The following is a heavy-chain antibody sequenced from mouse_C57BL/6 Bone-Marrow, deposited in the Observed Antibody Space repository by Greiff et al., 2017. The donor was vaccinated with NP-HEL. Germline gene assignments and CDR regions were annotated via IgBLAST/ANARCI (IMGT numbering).Heavy chain of an antibody. D-gene: IGHD1-2*01. CDR3: ARRTTAHYFDY. Sequence: EVMLVESEGGLVQPGSSMKLSCTASGFTFSDYYMAWVRQVPEKGLEWVANINYDGSSTYYLDSLKSRFIISRDNAKNILYLQMSSLKSEDTATYYCARRTTAHYFDYWGQGTTLTVSS. V-gene: IGHV5-16*02. J-gene: IGHJ2*01. CDR2: INYDGSST. CDR1: GFTFSDYY.